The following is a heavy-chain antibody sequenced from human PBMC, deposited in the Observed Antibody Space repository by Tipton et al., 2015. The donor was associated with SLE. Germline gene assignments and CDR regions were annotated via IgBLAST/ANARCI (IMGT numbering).Heavy chain of an antibody. D-gene: IGHD1-26*01. J-gene: IGHJ4*02. V-gene: IGHV3-74*01. Sequence: SLRLSCAASGFTFSYYWMHWVRQAPGKGLVWVSRINTDGSHTNYADSVKGRFTISRDNAKNSLYLQMNSLRAEDTAVYYCARGGSWVYWGQGTLVTVSS. CDR2: INTDGSHT. CDR1: GFTFSYYW. CDR3: ARGGSWVY.